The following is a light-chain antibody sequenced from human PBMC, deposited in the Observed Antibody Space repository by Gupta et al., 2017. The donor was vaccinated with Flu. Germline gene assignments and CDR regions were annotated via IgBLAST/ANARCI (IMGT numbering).Light chain of an antibody. V-gene: IGKV1-5*03. CDR1: QNIRTW. CDR2: VTS. Sequence: DIQMTQSPSTLAASVGDRVTITCRASQNIRTWLAWYQQKPGTAPKLLIYVTSTLESGVPSRFSGSGSGTEFTLTISGLQPDDFATYYCHQYDTYPWTFGQGTKVEIK. J-gene: IGKJ1*01. CDR3: HQYDTYPWT.